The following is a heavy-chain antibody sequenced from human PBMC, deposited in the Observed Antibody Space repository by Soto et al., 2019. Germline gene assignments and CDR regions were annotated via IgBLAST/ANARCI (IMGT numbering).Heavy chain of an antibody. V-gene: IGHV4-59*01. CDR2: IYYSGST. CDR1: GGSISSYY. CDR3: ARALYGMDV. J-gene: IGHJ6*02. Sequence: SETLSLTCTVSGGSISSYYWSWIRQPPGKGLEWIGYIYYSGSTNYNPSLKSRVTISVDTSKNQFSLKLSSVTAADTAVYYCARALYGMDVWGQGTTVTVSS.